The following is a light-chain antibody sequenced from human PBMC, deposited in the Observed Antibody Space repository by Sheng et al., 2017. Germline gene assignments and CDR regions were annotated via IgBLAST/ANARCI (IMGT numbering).Light chain of an antibody. V-gene: IGKV1-5*03. J-gene: IGKJ1*01. CDR2: KAS. CDR3: QQYNSFST. Sequence: DIQMTQSPSTLSASVGDRVTITCRASQSISDWLAWYQQKPGKAPKLLIYKASSLESGVPSRFSGSGSGTEFTLTISSLQPDDSATYYCQQYNSFSTFGQGTKVEMK. CDR1: QSISDW.